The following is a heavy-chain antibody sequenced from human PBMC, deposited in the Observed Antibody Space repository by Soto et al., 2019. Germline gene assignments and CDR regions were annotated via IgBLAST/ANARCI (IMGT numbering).Heavy chain of an antibody. V-gene: IGHV3-7*01. Sequence: LRLSCAASGFTFSSYWMSWVRQAPGKGLEWVANIKQDGSEKYYVDSVKGRFTISRDNAKNSLYLQMNSLGAEDTAVYYCAACRDYGYYGMDVWGQGTTVTVSS. J-gene: IGHJ6*02. CDR1: GFTFSSYW. CDR3: AACRDYGYYGMDV. CDR2: IKQDGSEK.